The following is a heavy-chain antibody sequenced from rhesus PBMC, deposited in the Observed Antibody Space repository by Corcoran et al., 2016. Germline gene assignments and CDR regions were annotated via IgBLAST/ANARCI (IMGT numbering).Heavy chain of an antibody. Sequence: DVQLVESGGALAQPGGSLRLSCAASGFTFDDYAMSCVRQAPGKGLEWVFRISWDGGSTYYADSVKGRFTIARDNAKNTLYLQMDRLRAEDTALYYCSRDNWSAWGQGVLVTVSS. CDR1: GFTFDDYA. CDR2: ISWDGGST. CDR3: SRDNWSA. J-gene: IGHJ4*01. D-gene: IGHD1-26*01. V-gene: IGHV3-134*01.